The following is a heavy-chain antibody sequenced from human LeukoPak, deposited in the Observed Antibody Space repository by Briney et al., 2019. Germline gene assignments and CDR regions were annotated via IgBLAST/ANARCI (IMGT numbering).Heavy chain of an antibody. V-gene: IGHV3-66*01. CDR3: ARAGQVTYPDY. J-gene: IGHJ4*02. Sequence: GGSLRLSCAASEFSVGSNYMTWVRQAPGKGLEWVSLIYSGGSTYYADSVKGRFTISRDNSKNTLYLQMNSLRAEDTAVYYCARAGQVTYPDYWGQGTLVTVSS. CDR2: IYSGGST. CDR1: EFSVGSNY.